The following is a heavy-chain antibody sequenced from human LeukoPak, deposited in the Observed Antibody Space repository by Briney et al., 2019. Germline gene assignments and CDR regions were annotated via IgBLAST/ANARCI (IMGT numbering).Heavy chain of an antibody. J-gene: IGHJ4*02. CDR2: IYTSGST. V-gene: IGHV4-4*07. CDR3: ASSVGTTNFEY. D-gene: IGHD1-7*01. Sequence: SETLSLTCTVSGGSISSYYWSWIRQPAGKGREWIGRIYTSGSTNYNPSLKSRVTMSVDTSKNQLSLRLSSVTAADTAVYYCASSVGTTNFEYWGPGTLVTVSS. CDR1: GGSISSYY.